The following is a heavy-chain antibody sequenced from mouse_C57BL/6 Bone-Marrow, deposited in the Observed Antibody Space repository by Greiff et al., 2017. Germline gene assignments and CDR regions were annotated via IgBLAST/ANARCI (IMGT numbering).Heavy chain of an antibody. D-gene: IGHD2-13*01. V-gene: IGHV1-64*01. J-gene: IGHJ3*01. CDR3: ARRGTVTWGFAY. CDR2: IHPNSGST. CDR1: GYTFTSYW. Sequence: QVQLQQPGAELVKPGASVKLSCKASGYTFTSYWMHWVKQRPGQGLEWIGMIHPNSGSTNYNEKFKSKATLTVDKSSSTAYMQLSSLTSEDSAVYYCARRGTVTWGFAYWGQGTLVTVSA.